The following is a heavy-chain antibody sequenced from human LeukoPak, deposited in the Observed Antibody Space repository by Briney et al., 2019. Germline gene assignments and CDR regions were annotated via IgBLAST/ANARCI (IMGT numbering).Heavy chain of an antibody. CDR3: ARRGVQLQRISWFDP. V-gene: IGHV3-11*01. J-gene: IGHJ5*02. CDR1: GITFSDYY. CDR2: ISSSGNII. D-gene: IGHD1-1*01. Sequence: AGGSLRLSCAASGITFSDYYMSWIRQAPGKGLEWVSYISSSGNIIYYADSVRGRFTISRDNAKNSLYLQMNSLRAEDTAVYYCARRGVQLQRISWFDPWGQGTLVTVSS.